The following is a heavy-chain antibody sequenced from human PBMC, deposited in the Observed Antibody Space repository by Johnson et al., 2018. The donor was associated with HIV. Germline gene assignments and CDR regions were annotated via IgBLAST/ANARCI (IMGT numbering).Heavy chain of an antibody. J-gene: IGHJ3*02. CDR3: ARHKAVADAFDI. D-gene: IGHD6-19*01. V-gene: IGHV3-53*01. Sequence: VQLVESGGDLIQPGGSLRLSCAASGFTVSSTYMSWVRQAPGKGLEWVSTISESGDSTYYTDSVKGRFTISRDNSKNTMYLQMNSLRAEDTAVYYCARHKAVADAFDIWGQGTVVTVSS. CDR1: GFTVSSTY. CDR2: ISESGDST.